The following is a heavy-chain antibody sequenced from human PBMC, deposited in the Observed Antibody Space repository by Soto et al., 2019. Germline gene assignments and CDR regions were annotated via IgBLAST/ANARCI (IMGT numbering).Heavy chain of an antibody. CDR3: ARASYSYYYDSSGSFDY. J-gene: IGHJ4*02. V-gene: IGHV1-18*01. CDR1: GYTFTSYG. CDR2: ISAYNGNT. D-gene: IGHD3-22*01. Sequence: ASVKVSCKAAGYTFTSYGISWVRQAPGQGLEWMGWISAYNGNTNYAQKLQGRVTMTTDTSTSTAYMELRSLRSDDTAVYYCARASYSYYYDSSGSFDYWGQGTLVTVSS.